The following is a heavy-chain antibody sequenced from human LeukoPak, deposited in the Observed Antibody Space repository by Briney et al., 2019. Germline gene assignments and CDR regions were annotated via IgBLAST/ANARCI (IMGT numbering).Heavy chain of an antibody. Sequence: PGGSLRLSCAASGFTFSSYAMSWVRQAPGKGLEWVSAISPDGGNTYSADSVKGRFTVSRDNSKNALYVQMNSLRADDTAKYYCARQLGYCSDGSCYFDYWGQGTLVTVSS. CDR3: ARQLGYCSDGSCYFDY. CDR1: GFTFSSYA. D-gene: IGHD2-15*01. V-gene: IGHV3-23*01. J-gene: IGHJ4*02. CDR2: ISPDGGNT.